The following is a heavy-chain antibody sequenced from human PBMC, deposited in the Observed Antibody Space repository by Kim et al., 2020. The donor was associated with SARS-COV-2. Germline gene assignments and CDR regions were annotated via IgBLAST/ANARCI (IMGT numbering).Heavy chain of an antibody. CDR3: AREYSSSWYMDY. V-gene: IGHV4-59*13. CDR2: IYNSGST. Sequence: SETLSLTCTVSGGSISSYYWNWIRQSPGKGLEWIGYIYNSGSTNYNPSLKSRVTISVDTSKNQFSLQLSSVTAADTAVYYCAREYSSSWYMDYWGQRTLVTVSS. J-gene: IGHJ4*02. D-gene: IGHD6-13*01. CDR1: GGSISSYY.